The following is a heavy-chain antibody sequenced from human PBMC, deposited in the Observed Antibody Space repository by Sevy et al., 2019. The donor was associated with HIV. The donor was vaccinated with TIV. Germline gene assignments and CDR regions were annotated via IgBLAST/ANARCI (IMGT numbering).Heavy chain of an antibody. J-gene: IGHJ4*02. D-gene: IGHD3-22*01. Sequence: ASVKLSCKVSGYTLTKLAMHWVRQAPGKGLEWMGTFDPEDGETIYAQKFQGRVTMTEDTSIDTAYMELSSLRSEDTAVFYCAITKDYYDNSGSPFDYWGQGTLVTVSS. CDR3: AITKDYYDNSGSPFDY. CDR2: FDPEDGET. V-gene: IGHV1-24*01. CDR1: GYTLTKLA.